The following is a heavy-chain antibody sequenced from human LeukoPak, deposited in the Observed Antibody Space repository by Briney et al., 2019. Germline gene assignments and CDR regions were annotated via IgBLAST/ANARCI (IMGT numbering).Heavy chain of an antibody. CDR2: TSSSGSTI. J-gene: IGHJ6*03. V-gene: IGHV3-11*04. D-gene: IGHD6-6*01. CDR1: GFTFSDYY. Sequence: GGSLTLSCAASGFTFSDYYMSWIRQAPGKGLEWVSYTSSSGSTIYYADSVKGRFTISRDNAKNSLYLQMNSLRAEDTAVYYCARSSSDYYYYYMDVWGKGTTVTVSS. CDR3: ARSSSDYYYYYMDV.